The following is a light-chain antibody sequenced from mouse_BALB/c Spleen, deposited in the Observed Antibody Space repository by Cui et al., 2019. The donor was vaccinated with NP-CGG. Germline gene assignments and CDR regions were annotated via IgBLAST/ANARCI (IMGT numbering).Light chain of an antibody. CDR3: ALWYSNHWV. CDR1: TGAVTTNNY. V-gene: IGLV1*01. J-gene: IGLJ1*01. Sequence: QAVVTQESALTTSPGETVTLTCRSTTGAVTTNNYANWVQKKPDHLFTCLIGGTYNRAPGVPARFSGSLIGDKAALTITGAQTEDEAIYFCALWYSNHWVFGGGTKLTVL. CDR2: GTY.